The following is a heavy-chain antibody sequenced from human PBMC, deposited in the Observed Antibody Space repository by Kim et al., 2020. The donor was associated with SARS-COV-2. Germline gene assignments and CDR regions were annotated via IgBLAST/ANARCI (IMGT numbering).Heavy chain of an antibody. CDR3: AREPLSSGWEDDAFDI. CDR2: IYYSGST. Sequence: SETLSLTCTVSGGSISSGGYYWSWIRQHPGKGLEWIGYIYYSGSTYYNPSLKSRVTISVDTSKNQFSLKLSSVTAADTAVYYCAREPLSSGWEDDAFDIWGQGTMVTVSS. CDR1: GGSISSGGYY. V-gene: IGHV4-31*03. J-gene: IGHJ3*02. D-gene: IGHD6-19*01.